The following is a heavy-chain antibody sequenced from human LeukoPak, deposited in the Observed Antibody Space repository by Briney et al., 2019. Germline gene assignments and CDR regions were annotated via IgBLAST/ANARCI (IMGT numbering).Heavy chain of an antibody. CDR3: ARDTTIFGVVTWYYYYGMDV. CDR2: ISAYNGNT. Sequence: ASVKVSCKASGYTFTSYGISWVRQAPGQGLEWMGWISAYNGNTNYAQKLQGRVTMTTDTSTSTAYMELRSLRSDDMAVYYCARDTTIFGVVTWYYYYGMDVWGQGTTVTVSS. J-gene: IGHJ6*02. CDR1: GYTFTSYG. V-gene: IGHV1-18*03. D-gene: IGHD3-3*01.